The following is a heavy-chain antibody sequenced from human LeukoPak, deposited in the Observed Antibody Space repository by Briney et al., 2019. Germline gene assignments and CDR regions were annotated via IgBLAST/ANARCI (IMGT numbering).Heavy chain of an antibody. Sequence: GGSLRLSCAASGFTFSSYGMHWVRQAPGKGLEWVAVIWYDGSNKYYADSVKGRFTISRDNSKSTLYLQMNSLRAEDTAVYYCARDHLSSGWYFDYWGQGTLVTVSS. J-gene: IGHJ4*02. CDR3: ARDHLSSGWYFDY. CDR1: GFTFSSYG. CDR2: IWYDGSNK. D-gene: IGHD6-19*01. V-gene: IGHV3-33*01.